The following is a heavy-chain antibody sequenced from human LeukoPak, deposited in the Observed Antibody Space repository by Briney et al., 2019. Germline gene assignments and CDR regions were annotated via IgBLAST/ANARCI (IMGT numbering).Heavy chain of an antibody. Sequence: SETLSLTCAVYGGSFSGYYWSWIRQPPGKGLEWIGEINHSGSTNYNPSIKSRVTISVDTSKNQFSLKLSSVTAADRAVYYCARGKRNVGSGSYLPLFDYWGQGTLVSVSS. V-gene: IGHV4-34*01. J-gene: IGHJ4*02. CDR1: GGSFSGYY. CDR3: ARGKRNVGSGSYLPLFDY. CDR2: INHSGST. D-gene: IGHD3-10*01.